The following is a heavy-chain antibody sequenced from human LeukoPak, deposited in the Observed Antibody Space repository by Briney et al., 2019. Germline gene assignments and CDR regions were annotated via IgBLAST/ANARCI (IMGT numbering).Heavy chain of an antibody. CDR3: ARAEGDYYYYFYMDV. CDR2: ISSSGSTI. V-gene: IGHV3-11*04. CDR1: GFTFSDYY. Sequence: GGSLRLSCAASGFTFSDYYMSWIRQAPGKGLEWVSFISSSGSTIYYADSVKGRFTISRDNARNSLYLQMNSLRAEDTAMYYCARAEGDYYYYFYMDVWGKGTTVTVSS. J-gene: IGHJ6*03.